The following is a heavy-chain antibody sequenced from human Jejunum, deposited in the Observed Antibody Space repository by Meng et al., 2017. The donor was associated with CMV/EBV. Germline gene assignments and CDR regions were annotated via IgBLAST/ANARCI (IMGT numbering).Heavy chain of an antibody. J-gene: IGHJ4*02. CDR3: ARGNREPGYCSGTNCYTLFDY. CDR1: A. D-gene: IGHD2-2*02. Sequence: ALTWVRQAPGQGLEWMGGIIPILDIGNYAQKFQGRVTVTADKFTGTAYMELSSLRSDDTAVYYCARGNREPGYCSGTNCYTLFDYWGQGTLVTVSS. V-gene: IGHV1-69*10. CDR2: IIPILDIG.